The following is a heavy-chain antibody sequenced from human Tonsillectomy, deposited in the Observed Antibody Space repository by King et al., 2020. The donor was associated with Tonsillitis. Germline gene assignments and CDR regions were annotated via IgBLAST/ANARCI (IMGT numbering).Heavy chain of an antibody. V-gene: IGHV3-11*05. D-gene: IGHD1-14*01. J-gene: IGHJ5*02. CDR2: ISSSSIYT. Sequence: VQLVESGGGLVKPGGSLRLSCAASGFIFSDYYMNWIRQAPGKGLEWISYISSSSIYTNHADSVKGRFTISRDNAKNSLYLQMDSLRAEDTAVYYCARGKSGSSLSFDPWGQGTLVTVSS. CDR3: ARGKSGSSLSFDP. CDR1: GFIFSDYY.